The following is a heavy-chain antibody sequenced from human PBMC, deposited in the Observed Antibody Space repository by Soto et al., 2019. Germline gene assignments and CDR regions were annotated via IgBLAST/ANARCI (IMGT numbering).Heavy chain of an antibody. Sequence: SETLSLTCALYGGSFSGYYWSWIRQPPGTGLEWIGEINHSGSTNYNPSLKSRVTISVDTSKNQFSLKLSSVTAADTAVYYCARLTSGSGSSTYYYYYYGMDVWGQGTTVTVSS. CDR1: GGSFSGYY. CDR2: INHSGST. D-gene: IGHD3-10*01. J-gene: IGHJ6*02. CDR3: ARLTSGSGSSTYYYYYYGMDV. V-gene: IGHV4-34*01.